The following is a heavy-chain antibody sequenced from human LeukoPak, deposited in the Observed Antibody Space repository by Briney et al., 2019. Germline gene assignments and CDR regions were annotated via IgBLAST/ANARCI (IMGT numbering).Heavy chain of an antibody. Sequence: TSETLSLTCTVSGASISNYYWTWIRQPARKGLDWIGRIHTSGSTDYNPSLKSRVTMSIDTPQSQFSLKLTSVTAADTAVYYCARYGTPWYVWNYGPSHNWFDPWGLGTLVIVSS. V-gene: IGHV4-4*07. J-gene: IGHJ5*02. CDR1: GASISNYY. D-gene: IGHD1-7*01. CDR2: IHTSGST. CDR3: ARYGTPWYVWNYGPSHNWFDP.